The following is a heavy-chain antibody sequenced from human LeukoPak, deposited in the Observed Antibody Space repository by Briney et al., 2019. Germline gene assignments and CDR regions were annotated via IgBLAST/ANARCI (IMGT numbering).Heavy chain of an antibody. J-gene: IGHJ4*02. CDR3: ARGGNYYGSGSSIDY. D-gene: IGHD3-10*01. Sequence: PSETLSLTCAVYGGTFSGYYWSWIRQPPGKGLEWIGEINHSGSTNYNPSLKSRVTISVDTSKNQFSLKLSSVTAADTAVYYCARGGNYYGSGSSIDYWGQGTLVTVSS. V-gene: IGHV4-34*01. CDR1: GGTFSGYY. CDR2: INHSGST.